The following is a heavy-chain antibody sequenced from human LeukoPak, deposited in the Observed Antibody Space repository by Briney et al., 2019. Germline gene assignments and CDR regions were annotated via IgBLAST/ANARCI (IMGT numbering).Heavy chain of an antibody. V-gene: IGHV3-53*01. CDR1: GFTVSSNY. CDR2: IYSGGST. D-gene: IGHD3-9*01. Sequence: GGSLRLSCAASGFTVSSNYMSWVRQAPGKGLEWVSVIYSGGSTYYADSVKGRFTISRDNSKNTLYLQMNSLRAEDTAVYYCARATIRYFDRFPGSFDYWGQGTLVTVSS. CDR3: ARATIRYFDRFPGSFDY. J-gene: IGHJ4*02.